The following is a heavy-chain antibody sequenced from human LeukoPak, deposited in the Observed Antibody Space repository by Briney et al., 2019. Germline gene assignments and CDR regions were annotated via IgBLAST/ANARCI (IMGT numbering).Heavy chain of an antibody. CDR1: GFTFSSCA. D-gene: IGHD4-17*01. Sequence: PGGSLRLSCAASGFTFSSCAIHWVRQAPGKGLEWVAVISYDGSNKYYADSVKGRFTISRDNSKNTLYLQMNSLRAEDTAVYYCARDVGIDYGDYRGLYYWGQGTLVTVSS. V-gene: IGHV3-30-3*01. CDR3: ARDVGIDYGDYRGLYY. J-gene: IGHJ4*02. CDR2: ISYDGSNK.